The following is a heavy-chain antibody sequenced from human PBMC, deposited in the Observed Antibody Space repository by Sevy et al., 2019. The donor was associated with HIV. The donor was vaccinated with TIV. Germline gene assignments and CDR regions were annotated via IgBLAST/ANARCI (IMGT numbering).Heavy chain of an antibody. Sequence: ASVKVSCKASGYTFTTYPIGWVRQAPGQGLEWMGWISTYSGETRDAQKFQGRATMTTDTSTSTAYLELRSQRSDDTAVYYCARDSDGSGHYYADYFDYWGQGTLVTVSS. J-gene: IGHJ4*02. CDR2: ISTYSGET. CDR3: ARDSDGSGHYYADYFDY. D-gene: IGHD3-22*01. V-gene: IGHV1-18*01. CDR1: GYTFTTYP.